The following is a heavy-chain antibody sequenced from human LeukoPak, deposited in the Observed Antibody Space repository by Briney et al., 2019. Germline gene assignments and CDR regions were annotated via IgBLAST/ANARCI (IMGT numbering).Heavy chain of an antibody. J-gene: IGHJ4*02. D-gene: IGHD3-22*01. CDR2: ISSSSSYI. CDR3: ARARDYYDSSDHFDY. CDR1: GFTFSSYI. V-gene: IGHV3-21*01. Sequence: GGSLRLSCAASGFTFSSYIMNWVRQAPGKGLEWVSSISSSSSYIYYADSVKGRFTISRDNAKNSLYLQMNSLRAEDTAVYYCARARDYYDSSDHFDYWGQGTLVTVSS.